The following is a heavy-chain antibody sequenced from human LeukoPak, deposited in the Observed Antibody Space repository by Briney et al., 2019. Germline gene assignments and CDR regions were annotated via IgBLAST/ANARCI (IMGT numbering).Heavy chain of an antibody. CDR3: ATPLLSGYSNNVYYFDY. Sequence: GASVKVSCKASGGTFSSYAISWVRQAPGQGLEWMGGIIPIFGTANYAQKFQGRVTITADESTSTAYMELSSLRSEDTAVYYCATPLLSGYSNNVYYFDYWGQGTLDTVSS. D-gene: IGHD4-11*01. CDR2: IIPIFGTA. V-gene: IGHV1-69*01. J-gene: IGHJ4*02. CDR1: GGTFSSYA.